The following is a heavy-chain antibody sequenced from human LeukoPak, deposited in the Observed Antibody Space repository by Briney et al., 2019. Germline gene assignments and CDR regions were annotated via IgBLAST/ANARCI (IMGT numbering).Heavy chain of an antibody. V-gene: IGHV3-23*01. CDR1: GFSFTTNA. D-gene: IGHD1-26*01. CDR2: ISGSGGST. CDR3: ARDLNSGSYSFDY. J-gene: IGHJ4*02. Sequence: GGSLRLSCAASGFSFTTNAMNWVRQAPGKGLEWVSAISGSGGSTYYADSVKGRFTISRDNSKNTLYLQMNSLRAEDTAVYYCARDLNSGSYSFDYWGQGTLVTVSS.